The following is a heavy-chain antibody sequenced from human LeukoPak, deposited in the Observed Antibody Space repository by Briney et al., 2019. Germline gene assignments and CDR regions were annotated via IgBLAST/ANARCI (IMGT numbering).Heavy chain of an antibody. CDR3: ARVRAYGDDY. J-gene: IGHJ4*02. CDR2: INHSGST. V-gene: IGHV4-34*01. Sequence: PSETLSLTCAVYGGSFSGYYWSWIRQPPGKGLEWIGEINHSGSTNYNLSLKSRVTISVDTSKNQFSLKLSSVTAADTAVYYCARVRAYGDDYWGQGTLVTVSS. D-gene: IGHD4-17*01. CDR1: GGSFSGYY.